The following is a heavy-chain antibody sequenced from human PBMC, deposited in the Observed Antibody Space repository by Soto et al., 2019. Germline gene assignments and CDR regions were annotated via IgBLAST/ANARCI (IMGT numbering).Heavy chain of an antibody. CDR2: VSETAGST. CDR1: GFTFSSYA. V-gene: IGHV3-23*01. CDR3: AKGGRRRGSSPPLDS. J-gene: IGHJ4*02. Sequence: EVQLLESGGGFVQRGGSLRLSCAASGFTFSSYAMTWVRQAPGKGLEWVSAVSETAGSTFYADSVKGRFTISRDNSKNMLYLQMNSLRAEDTAIYYCAKGGRRRGSSPPLDSWGQGTLVTVSS. D-gene: IGHD1-26*01.